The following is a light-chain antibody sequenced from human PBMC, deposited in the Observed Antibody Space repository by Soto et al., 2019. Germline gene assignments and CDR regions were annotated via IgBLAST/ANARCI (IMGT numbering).Light chain of an antibody. CDR3: QQYDNYLFT. V-gene: IGKV1-5*01. J-gene: IGKJ3*01. CDR1: QSIITW. CDR2: DAS. Sequence: DIRMTQSPSTLSASVGDRVTITCRASQSIITWLAWYQQKSGKAPKLLIYDASSLEIGVPSRFSGSGSGTEFTLTISSLQPEDLATYYCQQYDNYLFTFGRVTTEDTK.